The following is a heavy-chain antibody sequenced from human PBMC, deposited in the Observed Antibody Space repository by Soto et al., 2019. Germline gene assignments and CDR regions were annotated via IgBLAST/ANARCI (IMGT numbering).Heavy chain of an antibody. D-gene: IGHD1-20*01. V-gene: IGHV1-69*12. CDR2: IIPIFGTA. J-gene: IGHJ5*02. CDR3: ARGHYNWNDRWWFDP. CDR1: GGTFSSYA. Sequence: QVQLVQSGAEVKKPGSSVKVSCKASGGTFSSYAISWVRQAPGQGLEWMGGIIPIFGTANYAQKFQGRVTITAAESTSTADMELSRLRSEDTAVYYCARGHYNWNDRWWFDPWGQGTLVTVSS.